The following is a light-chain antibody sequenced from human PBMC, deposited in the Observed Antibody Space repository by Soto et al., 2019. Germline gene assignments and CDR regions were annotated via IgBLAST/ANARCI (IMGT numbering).Light chain of an antibody. J-gene: IGKJ2*01. CDR1: RSISSW. V-gene: IGKV1-12*01. CDR2: SAS. CDR3: QQANSFPYT. Sequence: DIQMTQSPSSVSASVGDRVTISCRASRSISSWLAWYQQKPGKAPKLLISSASSLQSGVPSRFSGGGSGSYFTLTISSLQPEDFATYYCQQANSFPYTFGQGTKLEIK.